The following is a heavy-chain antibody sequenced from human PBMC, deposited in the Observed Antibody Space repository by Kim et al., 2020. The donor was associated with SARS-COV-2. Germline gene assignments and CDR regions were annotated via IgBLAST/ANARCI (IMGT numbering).Heavy chain of an antibody. CDR2: TTRDGDGS. J-gene: IGHJ4*02. CDR1: GFTFSDYA. D-gene: IGHD3-10*01. CDR3: ARYGRIYGAVH. Sequence: GGSLRLSCSASGFTFSDYAIHWVRRAPGMGLQYVSATTRDGDGSFYADSVKDRFSIFRDNSKNTLFLQMSGLRIEDTAIYHCARYGRIYGAVHWGQGTLVSVP. V-gene: IGHV3-64*04.